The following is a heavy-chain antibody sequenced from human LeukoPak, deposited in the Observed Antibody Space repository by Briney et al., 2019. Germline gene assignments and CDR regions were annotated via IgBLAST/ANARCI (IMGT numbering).Heavy chain of an antibody. CDR3: AREGVDIVVVPADIYYYYYMDV. CDR1: GFTFSNYW. D-gene: IGHD2-2*01. V-gene: IGHV3-7*01. CDR2: IKQDGSEK. J-gene: IGHJ6*03. Sequence: PGGSLRLSCVASGFTFSNYWMSWVRQAPGKGLEWGANIKQDGSEKYYVDSVKGRFTISRDKAKNSLYLQMNSLRAEDTAVYYCAREGVDIVVVPADIYYYYYMDVWGKGTAVTVSS.